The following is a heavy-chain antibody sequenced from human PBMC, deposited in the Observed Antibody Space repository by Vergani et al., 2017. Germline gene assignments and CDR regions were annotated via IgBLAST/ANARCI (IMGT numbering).Heavy chain of an antibody. CDR1: GGSFSGYY. V-gene: IGHV4-34*01. D-gene: IGHD3-9*01. CDR2: INHSGST. Sequence: QVQLQQWGPGLLKPSETLSLTCAVYGGSFSGYYWSWIRQPPGKGLEWIGEINHSGSTNYNPSLKSRVTISVDTSKNQFSLKLSSVTAADTAVYYCATEYYDILTGYYTGFDYWGQGTLVTVSS. CDR3: ATEYYDILTGYYTGFDY. J-gene: IGHJ4*02.